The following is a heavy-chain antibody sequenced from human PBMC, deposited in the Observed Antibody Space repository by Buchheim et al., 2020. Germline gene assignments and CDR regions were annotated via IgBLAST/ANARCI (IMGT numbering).Heavy chain of an antibody. CDR2: ISYDGSNK. J-gene: IGHJ6*02. CDR3: ARDLVVVPAANYYYYGMDV. Sequence: QVQLVESGGGVVQPGRSLRLSCAASGFTFSSYAMRWVRQAPGKGLEWVAVISYDGSNKYYADSVKGRFTISRDNSKNTLYLQMNSLRAEDTAVYYCARDLVVVPAANYYYYGMDVWGQGTT. V-gene: IGHV3-30*04. D-gene: IGHD2-2*01. CDR1: GFTFSSYA.